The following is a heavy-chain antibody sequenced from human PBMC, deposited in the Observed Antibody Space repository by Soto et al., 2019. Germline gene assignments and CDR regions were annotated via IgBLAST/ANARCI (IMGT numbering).Heavy chain of an antibody. CDR3: ARAYYYDSSGYLDGMDV. D-gene: IGHD3-22*01. CDR1: GFTFSDYY. J-gene: IGHJ6*02. CDR2: ISSSSSYT. Sequence: GGSLRLSCAASGFTFSDYYMSWIRQAPGKGLEWVSYISSSSSYTNYADSVKGRFTISRDNAKNSLYLQMNSLRAEDTAVYYCARAYYYDSSGYLDGMDVWGQGTTVTVSS. V-gene: IGHV3-11*05.